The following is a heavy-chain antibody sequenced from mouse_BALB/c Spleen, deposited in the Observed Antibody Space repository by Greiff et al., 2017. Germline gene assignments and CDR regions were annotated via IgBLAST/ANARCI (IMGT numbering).Heavy chain of an antibody. CDR3: ARNYGNPFYYAMDY. V-gene: IGHV5-9-4*01. D-gene: IGHD2-1*01. CDR1: GFTFSSYA. CDR2: ISSGGSYT. J-gene: IGHJ4*01. Sequence: EVKLVESGGGLVKPGGSLKLSCAASGFTFSSYAMSWVRQSPEKRLEWVAEISSGGSYTYYPDTVTGRFTISRDNAKNTLYLEMSSLRSEDTAMYYCARNYGNPFYYAMDYWGQGTSVTVSS.